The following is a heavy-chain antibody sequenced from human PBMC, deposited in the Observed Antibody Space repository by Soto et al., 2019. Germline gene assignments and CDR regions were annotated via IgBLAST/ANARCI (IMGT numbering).Heavy chain of an antibody. CDR1: GFTFSSYA. Sequence: GGSLRLSCAASGFTFSSYAMSWVRQAPGKGLEWVSAISGSGGSTYYADSVKGRFTISRDNSKNTLYLQMNSLRAEDTAVYYCAKAPALAARADWWFDPWGQGTLVTVSS. D-gene: IGHD6-6*01. V-gene: IGHV3-23*01. CDR2: ISGSGGST. CDR3: AKAPALAARADWWFDP. J-gene: IGHJ5*02.